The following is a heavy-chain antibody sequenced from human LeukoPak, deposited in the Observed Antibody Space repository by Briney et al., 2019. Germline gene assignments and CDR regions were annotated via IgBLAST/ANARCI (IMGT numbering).Heavy chain of an antibody. CDR1: GGSISSSTYY. V-gene: IGHV4-39*01. D-gene: IGHD3-10*01. CDR2: IYSSGSS. CDR3: ARQRFGELSPFFDY. Sequence: SETLSLTCTVSGGSISSSTYYWGWLRQPPGKGLEWIGGIYSSGSSYYNPSLKSLVTISVYTSKNPFSLKLSSVTAADTAVYYCARQRFGELSPFFDYWGQGTLVTVSS. J-gene: IGHJ4*02.